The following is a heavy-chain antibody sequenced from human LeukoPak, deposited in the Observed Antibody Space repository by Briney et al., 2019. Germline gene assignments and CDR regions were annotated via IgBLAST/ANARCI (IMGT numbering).Heavy chain of an antibody. J-gene: IGHJ6*02. CDR2: ISWNSGSI. Sequence: GRSLRLSCAASGFTFDDYAMHWVRQAPGKGLEWVSGISWNSGSIGYADSVKGRFTISRDNAKNSLYLQMNSLRAEDTALYYCAKDIGCGGGSCYYYYYGMDVWGQGTTVTVSS. CDR1: GFTFDDYA. D-gene: IGHD2-15*01. CDR3: AKDIGCGGGSCYYYYYGMDV. V-gene: IGHV3-9*01.